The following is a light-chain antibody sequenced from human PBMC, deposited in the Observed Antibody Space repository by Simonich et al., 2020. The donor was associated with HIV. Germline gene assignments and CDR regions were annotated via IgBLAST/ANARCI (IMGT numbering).Light chain of an antibody. CDR2: VVR. V-gene: IGLV2-14*01. CDR3: SSYTGSNTVV. Sequence: QSALTQPASVSGSPGQSITISCTGTSSDVGGYNYVSWYHQHPGKAPKHRIYVVRKRPSGVSNSFSASKSGNTASLTISGLQARDEADYYCSSYTGSNTVVFGGGTKLTVL. J-gene: IGLJ2*01. CDR1: SSDVGGYNY.